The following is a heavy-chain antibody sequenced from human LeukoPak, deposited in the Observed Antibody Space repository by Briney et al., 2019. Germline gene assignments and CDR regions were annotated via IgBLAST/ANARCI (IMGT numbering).Heavy chain of an antibody. D-gene: IGHD1-26*01. J-gene: IGHJ4*02. V-gene: IGHV1-18*01. CDR3: ARDRSPRLSGSYSD. Sequence: GASVKVSCKASGYTFTSYGISWVRQAPGQGLEWMGWISAYNGNTNYAQKLQGRVTMTTDTSTSTAYMELRSLRSDDTAVYYCARDRSPRLSGSYSDWGQGTLVTVSS. CDR2: ISAYNGNT. CDR1: GYTFTSYG.